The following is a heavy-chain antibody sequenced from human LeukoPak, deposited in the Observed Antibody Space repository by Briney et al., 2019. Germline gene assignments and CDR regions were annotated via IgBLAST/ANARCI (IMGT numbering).Heavy chain of an antibody. Sequence: GGSLRLSCAASGFTFSSYSMNWVRQAPGKGLEWVSYISSSSSTIYYADSVKGRFTISRDNAKNSLYLQMNSLRDEDTAVYYCARNQTASYDILTGGFDYWGQGTLVTVSS. CDR1: GFTFSSYS. J-gene: IGHJ4*02. D-gene: IGHD3-9*01. V-gene: IGHV3-48*02. CDR2: ISSSSSTI. CDR3: ARNQTASYDILTGGFDY.